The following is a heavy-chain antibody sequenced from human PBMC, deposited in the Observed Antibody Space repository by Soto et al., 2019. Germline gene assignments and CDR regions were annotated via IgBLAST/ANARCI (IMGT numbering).Heavy chain of an antibody. CDR2: ISGSGGST. Sequence: EVQLLESGGGLVQPGGSLRLSCAASGFTFSSYAMSWVRQAPGKGLEWVSAISGSGGSTYYADSVKGRFTISRDNSKNTLYLQMNSLRAEDTAIYYCAKDPGGELLLFDYWGQGTLVTVSS. J-gene: IGHJ4*02. D-gene: IGHD1-26*01. CDR1: GFTFSSYA. CDR3: AKDPGGELLLFDY. V-gene: IGHV3-23*01.